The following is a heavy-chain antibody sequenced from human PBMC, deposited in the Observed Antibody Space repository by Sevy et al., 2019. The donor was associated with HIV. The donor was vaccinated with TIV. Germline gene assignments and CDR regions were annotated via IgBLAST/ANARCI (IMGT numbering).Heavy chain of an antibody. CDR3: AKGSMVRGVIITDEAFDI. D-gene: IGHD3-10*01. J-gene: IGHJ3*02. CDR1: GFTFDDYA. Sequence: GGSLRLSCAASGFTFDDYAMHWVRQAPGKGLEWVSGISWNSGSIGYADSVKGRFTISRDNAKNSLYLQMNSLRAEDTALYYCAKGSMVRGVIITDEAFDIWGQGTMVTVSS. CDR2: ISWNSGSI. V-gene: IGHV3-9*01.